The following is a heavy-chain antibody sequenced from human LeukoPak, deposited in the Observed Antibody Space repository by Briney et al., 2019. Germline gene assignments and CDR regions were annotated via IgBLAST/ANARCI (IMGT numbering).Heavy chain of an antibody. D-gene: IGHD6-19*01. CDR1: GFTFDDYA. J-gene: IGHJ6*02. Sequence: GGSLRPSCAASGFTFDDYAMHWVRQAPGKGLEWVSLISGDGGSTYYADSVKGRFTISRDNSKNSLYLQMNSLRTEDTALYYCAKEYSSGWYGHYYYGMDVWGQGTTVTVSS. V-gene: IGHV3-43*02. CDR3: AKEYSSGWYGHYYYGMDV. CDR2: ISGDGGST.